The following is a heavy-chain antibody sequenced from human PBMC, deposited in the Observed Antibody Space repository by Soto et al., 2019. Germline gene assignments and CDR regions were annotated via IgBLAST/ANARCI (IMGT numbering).Heavy chain of an antibody. CDR3: ARGPAIDYGMDV. V-gene: IGHV3-53*01. CDR1: GFTVGSNY. CDR2: IYSGGST. Sequence: GGSLILSCAASGFTVGSNYMSWVRQAPGKGLEWVSVIYSGGSTYYADSVKGRFTISRDNSKNTLYLQMNSLRAEDTAVYYCARGPAIDYGMDVWGQGTTVTVSS. D-gene: IGHD3-22*01. J-gene: IGHJ6*02.